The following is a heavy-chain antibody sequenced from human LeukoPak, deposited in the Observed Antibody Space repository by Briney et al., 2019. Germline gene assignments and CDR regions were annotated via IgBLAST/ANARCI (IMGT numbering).Heavy chain of an antibody. CDR1: GFTFSSYW. V-gene: IGHV3-7*03. CDR2: IKQDGSET. D-gene: IGHD6-19*01. CDR3: ARIHNSAWSGDY. J-gene: IGHJ4*02. Sequence: PGGSLRLSCAASGFTFSSYWMNWVRQAPGKGLEWVANIKQDGSETSYVDSVKGRFTISRDNAENSLYLQMNSLRAEDTAVYYCARIHNSAWSGDYWGQGTLVTVSS.